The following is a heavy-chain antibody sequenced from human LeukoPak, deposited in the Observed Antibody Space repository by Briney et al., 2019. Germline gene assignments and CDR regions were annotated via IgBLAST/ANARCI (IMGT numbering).Heavy chain of an antibody. V-gene: IGHV3-7*01. Sequence: GGSLRLSCAASGFTFSTYWMSWVRQAPGKGLELVAHIKPDGSEKYYVDSVKGRFTISRDNAKKSVYLEINSLRADDTAVYYCARDPGSSSFDLWGQGALVTVSS. CDR3: ARDPGSSSFDL. D-gene: IGHD6-13*01. J-gene: IGHJ4*02. CDR2: IKPDGSEK. CDR1: GFTFSTYW.